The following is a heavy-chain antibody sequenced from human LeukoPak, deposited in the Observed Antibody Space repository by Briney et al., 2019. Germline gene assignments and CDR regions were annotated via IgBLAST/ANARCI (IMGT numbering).Heavy chain of an antibody. CDR1: GGSFSGYY. Sequence: PSETLSLTCAVYGGSFSGYYWSWIRQPPGKGLEWIGEINHSGSTNYNPSLKSRVTISVDTSKNQFSLKLSSVTAADTAVYYCARRCYYDSSGNNCNYGMDVWGQGTTVTVSS. J-gene: IGHJ6*02. D-gene: IGHD3-22*01. CDR2: INHSGST. CDR3: ARRCYYDSSGNNCNYGMDV. V-gene: IGHV4-34*01.